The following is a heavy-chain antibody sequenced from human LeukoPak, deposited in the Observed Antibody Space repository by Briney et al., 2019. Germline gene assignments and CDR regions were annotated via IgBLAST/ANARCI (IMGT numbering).Heavy chain of an antibody. D-gene: IGHD4-17*01. Sequence: SVKVSFKASGGTFSSYAISWVRQAPGQGLEWMGRIIPIFGIANYAQKFQGRVTITADKSTSTAYMELSSLRSEDTAVYYCARDYSRYGDYVSFDYWGQGTLVTVSS. CDR2: IIPIFGIA. J-gene: IGHJ4*02. V-gene: IGHV1-69*10. CDR1: GGTFSSYA. CDR3: ARDYSRYGDYVSFDY.